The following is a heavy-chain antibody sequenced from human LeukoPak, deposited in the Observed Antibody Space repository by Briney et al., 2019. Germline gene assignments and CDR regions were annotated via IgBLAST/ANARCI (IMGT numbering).Heavy chain of an antibody. CDR2: ISGSGGST. D-gene: IGHD3-9*01. CDR1: GFSFSNYA. CDR3: AKRPDILTGYFDY. Sequence: PGGSLRLSCVPSGFSFSNYAMSWVRQAPGKGLEWVSSISGSGGSTHYVDSVKGRFTISRDKTKNTLYLQMNSLRAEDTAVYYCAKRPDILTGYFDYWGQGTLVTVSS. V-gene: IGHV3-23*01. J-gene: IGHJ4*02.